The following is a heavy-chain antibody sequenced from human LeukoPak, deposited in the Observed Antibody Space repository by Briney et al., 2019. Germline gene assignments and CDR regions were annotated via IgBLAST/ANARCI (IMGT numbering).Heavy chain of an antibody. J-gene: IGHJ4*02. CDR1: GFTFSEYW. CDR3: ATKQWLAPPPDS. D-gene: IGHD6-19*01. V-gene: IGHV3-74*01. Sequence: PGGSLRLSRAASGFTFSEYWMLWVRQAPGKGLESVSRINTDGTVTTYADSVKGRFTVSRDNADNTMFLQMNSVRDEDTAVYYCATKQWLAPPPDSWGQGTPVTVSS. CDR2: INTDGTVT.